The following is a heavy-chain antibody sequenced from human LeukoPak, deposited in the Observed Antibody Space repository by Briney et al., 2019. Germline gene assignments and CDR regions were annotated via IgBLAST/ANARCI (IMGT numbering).Heavy chain of an antibody. J-gene: IGHJ6*03. Sequence: ASVKVTCKASGYTFTGYYMHWVRQAPGQGLEWMGRMNPNSGGTNYAQKFQGRVTMTRDTSISTAYMELSRLRSDDTAVYYCARDSAVLPLYYYYMDVWGKGTTVTVSS. V-gene: IGHV1-2*06. D-gene: IGHD3-10*01. CDR1: GYTFTGYY. CDR3: ARDSAVLPLYYYYMDV. CDR2: MNPNSGGT.